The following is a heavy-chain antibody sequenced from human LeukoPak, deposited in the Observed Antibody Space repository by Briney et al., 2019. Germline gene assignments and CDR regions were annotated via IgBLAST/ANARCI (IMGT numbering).Heavy chain of an antibody. Sequence: GGSLRRSCAASGVTFSSYSMNWVRQAPGKGLEWVSSISSSSSYIYYADSVKGRFTISRDDAKNSLYLQMNSLRAEDTAVYYCVRGSGWSNRAFDIWGQGTMVTVSS. J-gene: IGHJ3*02. CDR2: ISSSSSYI. CDR3: VRGSGWSNRAFDI. V-gene: IGHV3-21*01. CDR1: GVTFSSYS. D-gene: IGHD6-19*01.